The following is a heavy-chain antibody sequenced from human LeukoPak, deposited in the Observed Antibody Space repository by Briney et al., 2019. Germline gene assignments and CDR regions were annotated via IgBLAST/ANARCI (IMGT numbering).Heavy chain of an antibody. CDR1: GYTFTSYA. V-gene: IGHV1-8*01. Sequence: ASVKVSCKASGYTFTSYAMNWVRQAPGQGLEWMGWMNPNSGNTGYAQKFQGRVTITRNTSISTAYMELSSLRSEDTAVYYCARGFGGNSVGYYYYMDVWGKGTTVTVSS. CDR2: MNPNSGNT. J-gene: IGHJ6*03. D-gene: IGHD4-23*01. CDR3: ARGFGGNSVGYYYYMDV.